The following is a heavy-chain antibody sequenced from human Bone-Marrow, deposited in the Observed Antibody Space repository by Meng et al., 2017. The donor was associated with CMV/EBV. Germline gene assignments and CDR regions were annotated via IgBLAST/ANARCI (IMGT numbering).Heavy chain of an antibody. CDR1: GGSTSSFY. J-gene: IGHJ4*02. D-gene: IGHD1-26*01. CDR2: IYYTGRT. V-gene: IGHV4-59*01. Sequence: QVQLQESGPGLVKPSETLSLTCTVSGGSTSSFYWRWIRQTPGKGLEWIGYIYYTGRTDYNPSLRGRVAISSDTSKNQFFLKLTSVTAADTAVYYCATRHSATANYFEHWGQGALVTVSS. CDR3: ATRHSATANYFEH.